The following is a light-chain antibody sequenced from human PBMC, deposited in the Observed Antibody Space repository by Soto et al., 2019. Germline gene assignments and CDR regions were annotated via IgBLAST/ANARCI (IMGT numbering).Light chain of an antibody. Sequence: EIVLTQSPGTLSLSPGERATLSCRARQSVSSSYLAWYQQKPGQAPRLLIYGASSRATGIPDRFSGSGSGTDFTLTISRREPEDFAVYYCQQYGSSGYTFGQGTKLEIK. CDR3: QQYGSSGYT. CDR1: QSVSSSY. V-gene: IGKV3-20*01. CDR2: GAS. J-gene: IGKJ2*01.